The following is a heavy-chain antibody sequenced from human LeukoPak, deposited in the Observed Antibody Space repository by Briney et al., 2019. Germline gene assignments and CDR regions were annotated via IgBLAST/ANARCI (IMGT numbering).Heavy chain of an antibody. Sequence: SVKVSCKASGGTFSSYAISWVRQAPGQGLEWMGGIIPIFGTANYAQKFQGRVTITADESTSTAYMELSSLRSEDTAVYYCARDDGREYQLLLGPAHDRKYYYYGMDVWGQGTTVTASS. CDR1: GGTFSSYA. J-gene: IGHJ6*02. CDR3: ARDDGREYQLLLGPAHDRKYYYYGMDV. V-gene: IGHV1-69*01. CDR2: IIPIFGTA. D-gene: IGHD2-2*01.